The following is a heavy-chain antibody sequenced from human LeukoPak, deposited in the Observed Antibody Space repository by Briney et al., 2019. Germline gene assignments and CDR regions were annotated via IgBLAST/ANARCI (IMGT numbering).Heavy chain of an antibody. J-gene: IGHJ4*02. CDR1: GFTFSSYG. V-gene: IGHV3-33*01. CDR2: IWYDGNNK. CDR3: ARDRDYAFDY. D-gene: IGHD4-17*01. Sequence: PGRSLRLSCAASGFTFSSYGMHWVRQAPGKGLEWVALIWYDGNNKYYADSVKGRFTISRDNSKNTLYLQLNSLRAEDTAVYYCARDRDYAFDYWGQGTLVTVSS.